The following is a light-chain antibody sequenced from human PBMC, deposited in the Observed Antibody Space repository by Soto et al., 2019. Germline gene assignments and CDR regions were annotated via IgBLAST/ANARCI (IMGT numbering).Light chain of an antibody. Sequence: QSVLTQPASVSGSPGQSITISCTGTSSDVATYNLVSWYQQRPGTAPQLIIYEVTKRPSGVSTRFSGSQSGNTASLTISGLQADDEADYYCAAWDDNLNGLVFGGGTQLTVL. J-gene: IGLJ7*01. CDR1: SSDVATYNL. CDR3: AAWDDNLNGLV. V-gene: IGLV2-23*02. CDR2: EVT.